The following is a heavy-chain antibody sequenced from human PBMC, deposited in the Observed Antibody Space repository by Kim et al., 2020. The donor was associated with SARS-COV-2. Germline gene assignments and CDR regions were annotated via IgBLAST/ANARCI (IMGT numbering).Heavy chain of an antibody. D-gene: IGHD5-18*01. Sequence: SGKGRFTITRDNAKNQLYLQMNSLRAEDTAVYYCARDQGGYSYGLGFDPWGQGTLVTVSS. CDR3: ARDQGGYSYGLGFDP. J-gene: IGHJ5*02. V-gene: IGHV3-21*01.